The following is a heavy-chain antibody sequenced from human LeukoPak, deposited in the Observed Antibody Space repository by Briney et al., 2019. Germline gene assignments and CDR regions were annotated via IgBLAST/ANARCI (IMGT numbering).Heavy chain of an antibody. V-gene: IGHV3-11*04. CDR3: ARAHNWNYGTFDY. Sequence: NPGGSLRLSCAASGFTLSDYYMSWIRQAPGKGLEWVSYISSSGWTIYYADSVKGRFTVSRDNAKNSLYLQMNSLRAEDTAVYYCARAHNWNYGTFDYWGQGTLVTVSS. J-gene: IGHJ4*02. D-gene: IGHD1-7*01. CDR1: GFTLSDYY. CDR2: ISSSGWTI.